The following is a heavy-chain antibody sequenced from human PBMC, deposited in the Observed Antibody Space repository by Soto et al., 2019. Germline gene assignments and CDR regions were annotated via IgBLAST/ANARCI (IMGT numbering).Heavy chain of an antibody. CDR1: GGTFSSYA. Sequence: QVQLVQSGAEVKKPGSSVKVSCKASGGTFSSYAISWVRQAPGQGLEWMGGIIPIFGTANYAQKFQGRVTITADEPTSTAYMELSSLRSEDTAVYYCARTSFQDIVVVVADPSSWFAPWGQGTLVTVSS. V-gene: IGHV1-69*01. CDR2: IIPIFGTA. D-gene: IGHD2-15*01. CDR3: ARTSFQDIVVVVADPSSWFAP. J-gene: IGHJ5*02.